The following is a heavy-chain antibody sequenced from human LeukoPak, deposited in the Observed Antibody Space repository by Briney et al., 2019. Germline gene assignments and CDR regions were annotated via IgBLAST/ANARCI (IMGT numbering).Heavy chain of an antibody. Sequence: GESLKISCKGSGYSFTSYWIGWVRQMPGKGLEWMGIIYPGDSDTRYSPSFQGQVTISADKSISTAYLQWSRLKASDTAMYYCARRNCSGGSCYYPWFDPWGQGTLVTVSS. J-gene: IGHJ5*02. V-gene: IGHV5-51*01. CDR2: IYPGDSDT. CDR3: ARRNCSGGSCYYPWFDP. D-gene: IGHD2-15*01. CDR1: GYSFTSYW.